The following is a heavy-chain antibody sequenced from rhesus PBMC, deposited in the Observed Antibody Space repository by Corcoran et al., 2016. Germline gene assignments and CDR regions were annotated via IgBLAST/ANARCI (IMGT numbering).Heavy chain of an antibody. CDR2: INGNSGST. D-gene: IGHD6S26*01. V-gene: IGHV4-80*01. Sequence: QVQLQESGPGLVKPSETLSLTCAVSGGSFSSYWWSWIRHPPGKGLEWIGEINGNSGSTNYNPSLKSRVTSSKDASKNQFSLKLSSVTAADTAVYYCARSSGWSQSWDYWGQGVLVTVSS. CDR1: GGSFSSYW. J-gene: IGHJ4*01. CDR3: ARSSGWSQSWDY.